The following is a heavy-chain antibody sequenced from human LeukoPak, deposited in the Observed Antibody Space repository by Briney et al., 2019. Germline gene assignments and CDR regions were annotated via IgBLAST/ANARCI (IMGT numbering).Heavy chain of an antibody. CDR3: ARDSSGYLNY. J-gene: IGHJ4*02. CDR2: IYYSGST. D-gene: IGHD3-22*01. Sequence: SETLSLTCTVSGGSISSSSYYWGWIRQPPGKGLGWIGSIYYSGSTYYNPSLKSRVTISVDTSKNQFSLKLSSVTAADTAVYYCARDSSGYLNYWGQGTLVTVSS. CDR1: GGSISSSSYY. V-gene: IGHV4-39*07.